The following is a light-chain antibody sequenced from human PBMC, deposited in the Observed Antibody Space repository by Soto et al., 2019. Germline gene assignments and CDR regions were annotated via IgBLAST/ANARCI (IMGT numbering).Light chain of an antibody. J-gene: IGKJ1*01. CDR1: QSVTSSY. Sequence: IVWTGSPVTLFLSPGARATLSCGAIQSVTSSYLAWYQQKPGQAPRLVMYGASIRTSGIPDRFSGSGSGTDFTLTISRMEPEDFAVYYCQQYVRSPWTFGQGTKVDIK. CDR2: GAS. V-gene: IGKV3-20*01. CDR3: QQYVRSPWT.